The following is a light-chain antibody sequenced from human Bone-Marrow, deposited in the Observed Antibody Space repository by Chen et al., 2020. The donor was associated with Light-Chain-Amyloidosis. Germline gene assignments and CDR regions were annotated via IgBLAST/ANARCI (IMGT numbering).Light chain of an antibody. J-gene: IGLJ3*02. V-gene: IGLV2-8*01. CDR3: SSYLGNNNWV. CDR1: RSDVGGYTF. CDR2: DVS. Sequence: QSALTQPTSASGSPGQSVTISCTGARSDVGGYTFFSWYQQHPGKAPKLMIHDVSKRPSGVPDRFSGSKSVNTASLTVSGLQAEDEADYYCSSYLGNNNWVFGGGTKLPVL.